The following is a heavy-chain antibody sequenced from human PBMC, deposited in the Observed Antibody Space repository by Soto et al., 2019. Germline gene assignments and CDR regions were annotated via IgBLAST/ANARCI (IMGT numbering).Heavy chain of an antibody. D-gene: IGHD2-2*01. CDR3: ARGYVVVPAAIARYYYGMDV. J-gene: IGHJ6*02. V-gene: IGHV4-59*01. Sequence: PSETLSLTCTVSGGSISSYYWSWIRQPPGKGLEWIGYIYYSGSTNYNPSLKSRVTISVDTSKNQFSLKLSSVTAADTAVYYCARGYVVVPAAIARYYYGMDVWGQGTTVTVS. CDR1: GGSISSYY. CDR2: IYYSGST.